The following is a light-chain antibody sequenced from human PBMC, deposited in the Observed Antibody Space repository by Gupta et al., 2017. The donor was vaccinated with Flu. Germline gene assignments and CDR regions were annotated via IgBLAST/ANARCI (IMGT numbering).Light chain of an antibody. J-gene: IGKJ4*01. CDR1: QSVSSN. V-gene: IGKV3-15*01. CDR2: GAS. Sequence: ATLSVSPGERATLSCRASQSVSSNLAWYQQKPGQAPRLLIYGASTRATGIPASFSGSGSGTEXTLTISXLQSEDFAVYYCQQYNNWPPLTFGXGTKVEIK. CDR3: QQYNNWPPLT.